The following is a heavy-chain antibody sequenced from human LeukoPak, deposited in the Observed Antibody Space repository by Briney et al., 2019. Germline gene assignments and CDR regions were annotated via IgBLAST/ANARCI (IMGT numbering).Heavy chain of an antibody. V-gene: IGHV3-23*01. J-gene: IGHJ5*02. CDR1: GFTFSSYA. D-gene: IGHD1-1*01. CDR3: AKDQGPQTEHEGLGFDP. Sequence: GGSLRLSCAASGFTFSSYAMSWVRQAPGKGLEWVSAISGSGGSTYYADSVKGRFTISRDNSKNTLYLQMNSLRAEDTAEYYCAKDQGPQTEHEGLGFDPWGQGTLVTVSS. CDR2: ISGSGGST.